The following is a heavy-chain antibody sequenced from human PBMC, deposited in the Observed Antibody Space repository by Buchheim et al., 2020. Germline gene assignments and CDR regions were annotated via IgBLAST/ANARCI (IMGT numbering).Heavy chain of an antibody. CDR3: ANDGSLWGRYYYYGMDV. J-gene: IGHJ6*02. CDR2: ISGSGGST. Sequence: EVQLLESGGGLVQPGGSLRLSCAASGFTFSSYAMSWVRQAPGKGLEWVSAISGSGGSTYYADSVKGRFTISRDNSKNTLYLQMNSLRAEDTAVYDCANDGSLWGRYYYYGMDVWGQGTT. D-gene: IGHD1-26*01. CDR1: GFTFSSYA. V-gene: IGHV3-23*01.